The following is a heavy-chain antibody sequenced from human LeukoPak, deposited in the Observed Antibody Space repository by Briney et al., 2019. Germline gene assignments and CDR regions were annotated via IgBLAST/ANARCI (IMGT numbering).Heavy chain of an antibody. Sequence: ASVKVSCKASGYTFTSYGISWVRQAPEQGLEWMGWISAYNGNTNYAQKLQGRVTMTTDTSTSTAYMELRSLRSDDTAVYYCASRGNYGGNSEFDYWGQGTLVTVSS. CDR3: ASRGNYGGNSEFDY. J-gene: IGHJ4*02. CDR2: ISAYNGNT. V-gene: IGHV1-18*01. D-gene: IGHD4-23*01. CDR1: GYTFTSYG.